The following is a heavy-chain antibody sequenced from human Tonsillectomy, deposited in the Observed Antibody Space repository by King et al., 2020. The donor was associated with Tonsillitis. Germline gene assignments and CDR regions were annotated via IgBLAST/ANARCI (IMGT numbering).Heavy chain of an antibody. CDR1: GFTFSGYA. D-gene: IGHD3-3*01. CDR3: ARDGGDGDFWSSFHRRKDAFDV. J-gene: IGHJ3*01. CDR2: MSSDGRKK. V-gene: IGHV3-30*03. Sequence: EQLVQSGGGVVQPGGSLTLSCVGSGFTFSGYAMQWVRQTPARGLEWVAVMSSDGRKKYYADSVRGLVTISRENSKKTLYLHKSHLGPEDTAVYFCARDGGDGDFWSSFHRRKDAFDVWGQGTMVTVSS.